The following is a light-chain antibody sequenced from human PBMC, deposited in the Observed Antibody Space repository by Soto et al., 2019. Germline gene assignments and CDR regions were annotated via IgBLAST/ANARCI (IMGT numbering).Light chain of an antibody. CDR1: SSDVGAYNY. CDR3: NSYTSSSTYV. J-gene: IGLJ1*01. CDR2: DVA. Sequence: QSVLSQPASVSGSPGQSITISCTRTSSDVGAYNYVSWYQHHPGKAPKLMLYDVANRPSGDSNRFSGSKSGNTASLTISGLQAEEEADYYCNSYTSSSTYVFGTGTKVTVL. V-gene: IGLV2-14*03.